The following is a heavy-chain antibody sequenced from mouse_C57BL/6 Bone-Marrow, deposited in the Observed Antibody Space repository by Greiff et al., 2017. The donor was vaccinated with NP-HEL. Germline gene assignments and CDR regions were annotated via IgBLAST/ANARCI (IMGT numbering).Heavy chain of an antibody. V-gene: IGHV1-81*01. Sequence: VNVVESGAELARPGASVKRAGKGSGYTFTSYGISWVKQRTGQGLEWIGEIYPRSGNTYYNEKFKGKATLTADKSSSTAYMELRSLTSEDSAVYFCARYGRVAYWGQGTLVTVSA. CDR1: GYTFTSYG. CDR2: IYPRSGNT. J-gene: IGHJ3*01. CDR3: ARYGRVAY. D-gene: IGHD1-1*01.